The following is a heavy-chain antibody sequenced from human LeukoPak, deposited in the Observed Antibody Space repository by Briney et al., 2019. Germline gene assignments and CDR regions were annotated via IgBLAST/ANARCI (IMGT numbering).Heavy chain of an antibody. CDR1: GYTFTGYY. V-gene: IGHV1-2*04. CDR3: ARVVIGTGPRIQLWYDY. Sequence: GASVKVSCKASGYTFTGYYMHWVRQAPGQGLEWMGWINPNSGGTNYAQKFQGWVTMTRDTSISTAYMELSRLRSDDTAVYYCARVVIGTGPRIQLWYDYWGQGTLVTVSS. D-gene: IGHD5-18*01. CDR2: INPNSGGT. J-gene: IGHJ4*02.